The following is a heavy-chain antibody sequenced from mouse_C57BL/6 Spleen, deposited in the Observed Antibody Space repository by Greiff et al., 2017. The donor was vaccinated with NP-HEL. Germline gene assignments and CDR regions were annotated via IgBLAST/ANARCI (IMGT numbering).Heavy chain of an antibody. Sequence: VKVVESGPGLVAPSQSLSITCTVSGFSLTSYGVSWVRQPPGKGLEWLGVIWGDGSTNYHSALISRLSISKDNSKSQVFLKLNSLQTDDTATYYCAKGDYYGRGFAYWGQGTLVTVSA. D-gene: IGHD1-1*01. CDR3: AKGDYYGRGFAY. CDR1: GFSLTSYG. J-gene: IGHJ3*01. CDR2: IWGDGST. V-gene: IGHV2-3*01.